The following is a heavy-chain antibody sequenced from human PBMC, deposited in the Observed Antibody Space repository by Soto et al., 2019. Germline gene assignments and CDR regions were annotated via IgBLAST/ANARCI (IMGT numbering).Heavy chain of an antibody. Sequence: PSETLSLTCTVSGGSVTSYYWSCMRQPPGKALEWIGTIYYSGSTNYNPSLKSRVSLSVDTSKNQFSLKVGSVTAADTAVYFCARALYGSGVLDVWGQGTTVTVSS. D-gene: IGHD3-10*01. J-gene: IGHJ6*02. CDR1: GGSVTSYY. CDR2: IYYSGST. CDR3: ARALYGSGVLDV. V-gene: IGHV4-59*02.